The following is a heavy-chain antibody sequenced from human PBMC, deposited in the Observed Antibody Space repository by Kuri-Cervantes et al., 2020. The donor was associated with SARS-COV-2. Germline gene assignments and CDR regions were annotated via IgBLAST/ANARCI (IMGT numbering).Heavy chain of an antibody. J-gene: IGHJ4*02. CDR2: IWYDGSNK. V-gene: IGHV3-33*08. CDR3: ARVSHRGSGYQNPPDY. Sequence: GESLKISRAASGFTFSSYGMHWVRQAPGKGLEWVAVIWYDGSNKYYADSVKGRFTISRDNSKNTLYLQMNSLRAEDTAVYYCARVSHRGSGYQNPPDYWGQGTLVTVSS. D-gene: IGHD3-3*01. CDR1: GFTFSSYG.